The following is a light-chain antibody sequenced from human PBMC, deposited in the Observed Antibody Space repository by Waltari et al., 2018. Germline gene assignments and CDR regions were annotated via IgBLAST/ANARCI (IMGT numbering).Light chain of an antibody. V-gene: IGKV1-5*03. Sequence: DIRMTQSPSTLSASAGDRVIISCRASQSISKWLAWYQQKPGKAPKLLIYEASTLQSGVPSRFSGTGSGTDFTLTINSLQPDDFATYDCQQYNSYSLLTFGGGTKVEIK. J-gene: IGKJ4*01. CDR2: EAS. CDR1: QSISKW. CDR3: QQYNSYSLLT.